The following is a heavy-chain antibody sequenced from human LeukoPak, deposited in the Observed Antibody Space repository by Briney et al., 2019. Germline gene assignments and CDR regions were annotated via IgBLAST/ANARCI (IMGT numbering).Heavy chain of an antibody. V-gene: IGHV3-21*01. D-gene: IGHD2-2*01. CDR3: ARGGYCSSTSCPGGY. Sequence: GGSLRLSCAASGFTFSSYEMNWVRQAPGKGLEWVSFISSSSSYIYYADSVKGRFTISRDNAKKSLYLEMNSLRAEDTAVYYCARGGYCSSTSCPGGYWGQGTLVTVSS. J-gene: IGHJ4*02. CDR1: GFTFSSYE. CDR2: ISSSSSYI.